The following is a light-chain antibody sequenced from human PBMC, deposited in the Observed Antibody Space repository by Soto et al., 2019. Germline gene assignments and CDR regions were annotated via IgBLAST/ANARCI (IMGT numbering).Light chain of an antibody. J-gene: IGKJ2*01. Sequence: DIQMTQSPSTLSASVGDRVTITCRASQNINIWLAWYQQKPGKAPKLLIYNAAYLESGVPSRFSGSGSETEFTLTISSLLPDDFATYYCKQYSSNLYTFGQGTKVDIK. CDR1: QNINIW. CDR2: NAA. CDR3: KQYSSNLYT. V-gene: IGKV1-5*01.